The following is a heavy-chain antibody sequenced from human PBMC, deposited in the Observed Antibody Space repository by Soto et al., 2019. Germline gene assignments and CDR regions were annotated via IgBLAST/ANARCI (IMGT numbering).Heavy chain of an antibody. CDR2: IIPICGTA. V-gene: IGHV1-69*13. Sequence: GASVKVSCKASGGTFSSYAISWVRQAPGQGLEWMGGIIPICGTANYAQKFQGRVTITADESTSTAYTELSSLRSEDTAVYYCARGFRYSTYSWFDPWGQGTLVTVSS. J-gene: IGHJ5*02. D-gene: IGHD6-13*01. CDR3: ARGFRYSTYSWFDP. CDR1: GGTFSSYA.